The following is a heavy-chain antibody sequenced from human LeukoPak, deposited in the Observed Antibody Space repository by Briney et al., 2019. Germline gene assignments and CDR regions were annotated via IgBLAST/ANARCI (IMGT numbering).Heavy chain of an antibody. CDR1: GFTFSSYG. J-gene: IGHJ6*04. CDR3: ARFYSSGPYSYYGMDV. Sequence: GGSLRLSCAASGFTFSSYGMHWVRQAPGKGLEWVAVIWYDGSNKYYADSVKGRFTISRDNSKNTLYLQMNSLRAEDTAVYYCARFYSSGPYSYYGMDVWGKGTTVTVSS. V-gene: IGHV3-33*01. CDR2: IWYDGSNK. D-gene: IGHD6-19*01.